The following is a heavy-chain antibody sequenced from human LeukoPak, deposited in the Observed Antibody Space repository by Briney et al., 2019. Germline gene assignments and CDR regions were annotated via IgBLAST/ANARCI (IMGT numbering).Heavy chain of an antibody. CDR1: GFTFGAYG. D-gene: IGHD3-10*01. V-gene: IGHV3-49*03. CDR3: SRGLGSGNPVDI. Sequence: GGSLRLSCAASGFTFGAYGMSWFRQAPGKGLEWVGFIRSKTYGGTAEYAASVKGRFTISRDDSKSIAHLQMNSLKAEDTAVYYCSRGLGSGNPVDIWGQGTMVTVS. J-gene: IGHJ3*02. CDR2: IRSKTYGGTA.